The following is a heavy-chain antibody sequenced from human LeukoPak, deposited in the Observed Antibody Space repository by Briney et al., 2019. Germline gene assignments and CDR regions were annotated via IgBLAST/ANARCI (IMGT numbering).Heavy chain of an antibody. Sequence: GGSLRLSCAASGFTFSSYAMSWVRQAPGKGLEWVSGMSGSGGSTYYADSVKGRFTISRDNFKNTLYLQMNSLRAEDTAVYYCARAPQGWFPYFDYWGQGTLVTVSS. CDR1: GFTFSSYA. J-gene: IGHJ4*02. CDR2: MSGSGGST. CDR3: ARAPQGWFPYFDY. D-gene: IGHD3-10*01. V-gene: IGHV3-23*01.